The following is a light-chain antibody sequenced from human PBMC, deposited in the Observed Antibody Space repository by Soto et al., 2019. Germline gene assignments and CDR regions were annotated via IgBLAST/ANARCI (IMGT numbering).Light chain of an antibody. CDR1: QSVSTN. J-gene: IGKJ3*01. Sequence: EIVVTQSPGILSVSPGDRATLSCRASQSVSTNLAWYQQKPGQAPTLLIYAASTRATGIPGRFTGSGSGTVFSFSLRWLSSVDFGVYYCQEYSKWPLFTFGPGTRVDIK. V-gene: IGKV3-15*01. CDR2: AAS. CDR3: QEYSKWPLFT.